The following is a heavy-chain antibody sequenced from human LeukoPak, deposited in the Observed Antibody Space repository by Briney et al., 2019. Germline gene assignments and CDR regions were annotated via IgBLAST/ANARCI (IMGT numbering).Heavy chain of an antibody. D-gene: IGHD3-10*01. V-gene: IGHV4-59*11. CDR3: AGSGGLANQGAVFDY. CDR1: GDSITNHY. CDR2: IYYNGRI. Sequence: PSEALSLTCIVSGDSITNHYWSLIRRPPGKGLEWIGYIYYNGRINYNPSLKSRVTISVDTSRNEFSMRLNSLTDADRAVYDCAGSGGLANQGAVFDYWGQGTLVTVSS. J-gene: IGHJ4*02.